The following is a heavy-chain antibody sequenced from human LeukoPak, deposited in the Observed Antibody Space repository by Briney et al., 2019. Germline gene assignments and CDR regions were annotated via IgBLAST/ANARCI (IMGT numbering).Heavy chain of an antibody. CDR3: AKDRTYCGGDCYVYYYMDV. CDR1: GFTFSSYG. J-gene: IGHJ6*03. D-gene: IGHD2-21*01. CDR2: IRYDGSNK. V-gene: IGHV3-30*02. Sequence: GRSLRLSCAASGFTFSSYGMHWVRQAPGKGLEWVAFIRYDGSNKYYADSVKGRFTISRDNSKNTLYLQMNSLRAEDTAVYYCAKDRTYCGGDCYVYYYMDVWGKGTTVTVSS.